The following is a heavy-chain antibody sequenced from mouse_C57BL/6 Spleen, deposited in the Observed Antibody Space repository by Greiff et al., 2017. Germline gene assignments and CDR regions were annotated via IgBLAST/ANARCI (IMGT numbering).Heavy chain of an antibody. D-gene: IGHD2-4*01. J-gene: IGHJ3*01. CDR2: FYPGSGSN. V-gene: IGHV1-62-2*01. Sequence: QVQLKQSGAELVKPGASVKLSCKASGYTFTEYTIHWVKQRSGQGLEWIGWFYPGSGSNKYNEKFKDKATLTADKSSSTVYMELSRLTSEDSAVYFCARHEDRGDYHPAWFAYWGQGTLVTVSA. CDR3: ARHEDRGDYHPAWFAY. CDR1: GYTFTEYT.